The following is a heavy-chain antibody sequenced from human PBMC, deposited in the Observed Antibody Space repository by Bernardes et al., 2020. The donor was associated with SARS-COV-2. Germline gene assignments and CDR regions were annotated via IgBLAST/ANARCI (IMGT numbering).Heavy chain of an antibody. V-gene: IGHV3-23*01. CDR2: IRGRGGT. D-gene: IGHD4-17*01. CDR1: GFTFSSYA. Sequence: GGSLRLSCAASGFTFSSYAMSWVRQAPGKVLGWVATIRGRGGTYYADSVKGGFTISRDNSKMPLYVQMNSLRAEDTSVYYCAKQSHDVGDSRFDFWGQGTLVTVSS. J-gene: IGHJ4*02. CDR3: AKQSHDVGDSRFDF.